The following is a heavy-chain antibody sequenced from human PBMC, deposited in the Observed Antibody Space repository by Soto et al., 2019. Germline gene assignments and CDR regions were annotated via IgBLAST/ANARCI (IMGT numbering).Heavy chain of an antibody. D-gene: IGHD3-10*01. CDR2: ISGSGGST. J-gene: IGHJ4*02. V-gene: IGHV3-23*01. CDR3: AKGTYYYGSGSSDY. CDR1: GFTFSSYA. Sequence: GGSLRLSCAASGFTFSSYAMSWVRQAPGKGLEWVSAISGSGGSTYYADSVKGRFTISRDNSKNTLYLQMNSLRAEDTAVYYCAKGTYYYGSGSSDYWGQGTLVTVS.